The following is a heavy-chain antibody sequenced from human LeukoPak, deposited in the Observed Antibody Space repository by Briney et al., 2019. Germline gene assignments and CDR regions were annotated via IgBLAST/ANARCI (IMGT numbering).Heavy chain of an antibody. V-gene: IGHV1-2*02. CDR1: GYPFTNFY. D-gene: IGHD2-21*01. J-gene: IGHJ4*01. Sequence: GASVKVSCKPSGYPFTNFYIHWVRQAPGQGLEWMGWVNPKSGDTKYAQKFQDRISMTRDTSISTAYMEVNRLTSDDSAVYYCARDGVIVGSTVLNYWGQGTLVTVAS. CDR3: ARDGVIVGSTVLNY. CDR2: VNPKSGDT.